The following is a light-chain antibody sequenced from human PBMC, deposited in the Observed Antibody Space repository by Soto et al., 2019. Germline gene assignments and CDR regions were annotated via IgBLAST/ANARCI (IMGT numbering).Light chain of an antibody. CDR2: QVS. CDR3: IQGTHWPYI. CDR1: QSLVHSSGNTY. J-gene: IGKJ2*01. V-gene: IGKV2-30*02. Sequence: DVVMTQSPLSLPVTLGQPASISCRSSQSLVHSSGNTYLDWFQQRPGQSPRRLIYQVSNRDSGVPDSFSGSGSGTDFTLRISRVEAEDVGIYYCIQGTHWPYIFGQGTKLEIK.